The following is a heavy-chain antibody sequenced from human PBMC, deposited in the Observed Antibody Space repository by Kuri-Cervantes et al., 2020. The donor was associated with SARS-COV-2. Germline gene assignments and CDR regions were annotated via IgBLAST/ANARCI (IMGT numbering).Heavy chain of an antibody. J-gene: IGHJ5*02. CDR2: IYYSGST. CDR1: GGPISSSSYY. D-gene: IGHD6-6*01. V-gene: IGHV4-39*01. CDR3: ARTQGVAARRGDHNWFDP. Sequence: GSLRLSCTVSGGPISSSSYYWGWIRQPPGKGLEWIGSIYYSGSTYYNPSLKSRVTISVDTSKNQFSLKLSSVTAADTAVYYCARTQGVAARRGDHNWFDPWGQGTLVTVSS.